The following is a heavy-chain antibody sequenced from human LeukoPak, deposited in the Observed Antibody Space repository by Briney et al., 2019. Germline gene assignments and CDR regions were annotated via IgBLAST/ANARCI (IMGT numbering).Heavy chain of an antibody. CDR1: GYTFTSNY. D-gene: IGHD6-6*01. Sequence: ASVKVSCKAFGYTFTSNYMHWVRQAPGQGPEWMGVISPSGGSTTYAQKFQGRVTLTRDMSTSTDYLELSSLRSEDTAVYYCARAAPVGYYYYYMDVWGKGTTVTVSS. CDR2: ISPSGGST. V-gene: IGHV1-46*01. CDR3: ARAAPVGYYYYYMDV. J-gene: IGHJ6*03.